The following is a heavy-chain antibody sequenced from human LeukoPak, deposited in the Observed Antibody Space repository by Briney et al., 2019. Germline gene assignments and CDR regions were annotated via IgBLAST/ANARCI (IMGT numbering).Heavy chain of an antibody. CDR1: GGSISSSSYY. CDR2: IYYSGST. Sequence: SETLSLTCTVSGGSISSSSYYWGWLRQPPGKGLEWIGSIYYSGSTYYNPSLKSRVTISVDTSKNQFSLKLSSVTAADTAVYYCARDLGLSYDFWSGYENWGQGTLVTVSS. V-gene: IGHV4-39*07. J-gene: IGHJ4*02. D-gene: IGHD3-3*01. CDR3: ARDLGLSYDFWSGYEN.